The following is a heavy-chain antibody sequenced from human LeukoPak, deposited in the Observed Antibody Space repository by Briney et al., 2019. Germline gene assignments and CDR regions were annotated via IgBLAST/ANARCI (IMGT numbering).Heavy chain of an antibody. CDR3: AKDRMSYGVITMVRGVKDPFDP. Sequence: GGSLRLSCAASGFTLSSYGMHWVRQAPGKGLEWVAVISYDGSNKYYADSVKGRFTISGDNSKNTLYLQMNSLRAEDTAVYYCAKDRMSYGVITMVRGVKDPFDPWGQGTLVTVSS. J-gene: IGHJ5*02. CDR1: GFTLSSYG. D-gene: IGHD3-10*01. V-gene: IGHV3-30*18. CDR2: ISYDGSNK.